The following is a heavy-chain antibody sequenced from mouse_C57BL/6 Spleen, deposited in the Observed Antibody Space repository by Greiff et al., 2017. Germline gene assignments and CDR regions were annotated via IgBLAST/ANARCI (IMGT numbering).Heavy chain of an antibody. CDR3: ARSYYGSSWGFAY. CDR1: GYTFTSYT. D-gene: IGHD1-1*01. Sequence: QVQLQQSGAELARPGASVKMSCKASGYTFTSYTMHWVKQRPGQGLEWIGYINPSSGYNKYNQKLKDKATLTADKSSSTAYMQLSILTSEDSSVYYCARSYYGSSWGFAYWGQGTLVTVSA. CDR2: INPSSGYN. J-gene: IGHJ3*01. V-gene: IGHV1-4*01.